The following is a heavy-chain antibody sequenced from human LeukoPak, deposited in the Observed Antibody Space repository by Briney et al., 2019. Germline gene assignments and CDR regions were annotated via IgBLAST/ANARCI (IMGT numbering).Heavy chain of an antibody. D-gene: IGHD2-15*01. CDR1: GGSISSGGYS. CDR3: ARETVVVTTTRKGSFDY. CDR2: IYHSGST. Sequence: SETLSLTCAVSGGSISSGGYSWSWIRQPPGKGLEWIGYIYHSGSTYYNPSLKSRVTISVDRSKNQFSLKLSSVTAADTAVYFCARETVVVTTTRKGSFDYWGQGTLVTVSS. J-gene: IGHJ4*02. V-gene: IGHV4-30-2*01.